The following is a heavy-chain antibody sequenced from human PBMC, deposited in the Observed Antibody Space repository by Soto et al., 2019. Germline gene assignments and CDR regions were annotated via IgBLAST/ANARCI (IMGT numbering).Heavy chain of an antibody. CDR3: ASRHSSPYFDY. CDR2: IYYSGST. J-gene: IGHJ4*02. V-gene: IGHV4-30-4*01. CDR1: GGSISSGDYY. Sequence: QVQLQESGPGLVKPSQTLSLTCTVPGGSISSGDYYWSWIRQPPGKGLGRIGSIYYSGSTYYNPSLKSRVTISVDTSKNQFSLKLNSVTAADTAVYYCASRHSSPYFDYWGQGTLVTVSS. D-gene: IGHD6-13*01.